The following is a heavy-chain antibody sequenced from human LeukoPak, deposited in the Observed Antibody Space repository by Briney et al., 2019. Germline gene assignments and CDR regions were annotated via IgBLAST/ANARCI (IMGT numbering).Heavy chain of an antibody. CDR2: IYYSGST. V-gene: IGHV4-59*08. CDR3: ARHWDYGDYVVRDDAFDI. CDR1: GGSISSYY. D-gene: IGHD4-17*01. Sequence: PSETLSLTCTVSGGSISSYYWSWIRQPPGKGLEWIGYIYYSGSTNYNPSLKSRVTISVDTSKNQFSLKLSSVTAADTAVYYCARHWDYGDYVVRDDAFDIWGQGTMVTVSS. J-gene: IGHJ3*02.